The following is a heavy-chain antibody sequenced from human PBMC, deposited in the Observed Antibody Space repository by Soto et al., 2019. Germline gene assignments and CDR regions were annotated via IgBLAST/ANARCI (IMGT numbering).Heavy chain of an antibody. Sequence: QVQLVQSGAEVKKPGASVKVSCKASGYTFTSYGISWVRQAPGQGLEWMGWISAYNGNTNYAQKFQGRVTITADKSTSTAYMELSSLRSEDTAVYYCATLPPAYSYGSFDYWGQGTLVTVSS. CDR3: ATLPPAYSYGSFDY. CDR1: GYTFTSYG. D-gene: IGHD5-18*01. CDR2: ISAYNGNT. J-gene: IGHJ4*02. V-gene: IGHV1-18*01.